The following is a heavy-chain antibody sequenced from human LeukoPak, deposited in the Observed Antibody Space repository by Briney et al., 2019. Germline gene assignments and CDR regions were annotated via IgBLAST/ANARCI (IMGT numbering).Heavy chain of an antibody. CDR3: ARQVVVVPAAFSWFDP. J-gene: IGHJ5*02. Sequence: SETLSLTCTVSGGSISSYYWSWIRQPPGKGLEWIGYIYYSGSTNYNPSLKSRVTISVDTSKNQFSLKLSSVTAADTAVYYCARQVVVVPAAFSWFDPWGQGTLVTVSS. D-gene: IGHD2-2*01. V-gene: IGHV4-59*08. CDR1: GGSISSYY. CDR2: IYYSGST.